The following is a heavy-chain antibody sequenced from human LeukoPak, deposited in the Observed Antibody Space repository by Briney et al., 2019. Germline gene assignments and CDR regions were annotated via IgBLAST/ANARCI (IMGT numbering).Heavy chain of an antibody. D-gene: IGHD3-3*01. CDR2: INPNSGGT. J-gene: IGHJ6*03. V-gene: IGHV1-2*02. CDR3: ARVHNYDFWSGPYYYYMDV. CDR1: GYTFTGYY. Sequence: ASVKVSCKASGYTFTGYYMHWVRQAPGQGLEWMGWINPNSGGTNYAQKFQGRVTMTRDTSISTAYMELSRLRSDDTAVYYCARVHNYDFWSGPYYYYMDVWGKGTTVTVSS.